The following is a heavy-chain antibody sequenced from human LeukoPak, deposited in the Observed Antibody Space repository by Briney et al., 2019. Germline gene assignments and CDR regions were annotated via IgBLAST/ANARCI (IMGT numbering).Heavy chain of an antibody. J-gene: IGHJ4*02. Sequence: GGSLRLSCAASGFTLSSYAMSWVRQAPGKGLEWVSAISVSGNTYHADSVKGRFTVSRDSSKNTLYLQMNRLRAEDTAVYYCARDGYYYGSGSYYKVDFDYWGQGTLVTVSS. CDR2: ISVSGNT. D-gene: IGHD3-10*01. CDR3: ARDGYYYGSGSYYKVDFDY. V-gene: IGHV3-23*01. CDR1: GFTLSSYA.